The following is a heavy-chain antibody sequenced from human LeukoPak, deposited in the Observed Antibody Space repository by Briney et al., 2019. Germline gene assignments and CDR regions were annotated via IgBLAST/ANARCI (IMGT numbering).Heavy chain of an antibody. J-gene: IGHJ4*02. D-gene: IGHD3-10*01. CDR2: FSASGDTT. CDR3: AKDLYGSEDS. CDR1: GFTLSSYA. Sequence: GGSLRLSCAASGFTLSSYAMSWVRQAPGKGLEWVSTFSASGDTTYYADSVKGRFAVSRDNPKNTLYLQMNSLRAEDTAAYYCAKDLYGSEDSWGQGTLVTVSS. V-gene: IGHV3-23*01.